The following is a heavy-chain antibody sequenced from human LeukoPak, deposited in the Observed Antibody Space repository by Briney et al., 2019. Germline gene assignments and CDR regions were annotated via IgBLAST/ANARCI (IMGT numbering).Heavy chain of an antibody. CDR3: ARVGGLWFGELLGDLYYYYGMDV. CDR1: GYTFTSYG. J-gene: IGHJ6*04. D-gene: IGHD3-10*01. V-gene: IGHV1-18*04. Sequence: GASVKVSCKASGYTFTSYGISWVRQAPGQGLEWMGWISAYNGNTNYAQKHQGRVTMTTDTSTSTAYMELRSLRSDDTAVYYCARVGGLWFGELLGDLYYYYGMDVWGKGTTVTVSS. CDR2: ISAYNGNT.